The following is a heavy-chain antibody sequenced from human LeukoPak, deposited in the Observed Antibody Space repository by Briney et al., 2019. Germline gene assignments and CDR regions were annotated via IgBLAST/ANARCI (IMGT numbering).Heavy chain of an antibody. J-gene: IGHJ1*01. D-gene: IGHD3-10*01. CDR3: ATYAGSYSKYFQH. CDR1: EYSFTNYW. CDR2: IYPGDSDT. V-gene: IGHV5-51*01. Sequence: GESLKISCKGSEYSFTNYWIGWVRQMPGKGLEWMGVIYPGDSDTRYSPSFQGQVTISADKSISTAYLQWSSLKASDTAMYFCATYAGSYSKYFQHWGQGTLVTVSS.